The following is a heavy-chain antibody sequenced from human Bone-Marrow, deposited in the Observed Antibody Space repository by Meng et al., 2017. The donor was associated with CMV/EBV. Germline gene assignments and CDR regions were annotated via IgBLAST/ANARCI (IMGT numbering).Heavy chain of an antibody. J-gene: IGHJ6*02. V-gene: IGHV1-2*02. D-gene: IGHD3-3*01. CDR1: GYTFTGYY. CDR3: ASCPPVTIFGVVIIRGCYYGMDV. CDR2: INPNSGGT. Sequence: ASVKVSCKASGYTFTGYYMHWVRQAPGQGLEWMGWINPNSGGTNYAQKFQGRVTMTRDTSISTAYMELSRLRSDDTAVYYCASCPPVTIFGVVIIRGCYYGMDVWGQGTTVTVSS.